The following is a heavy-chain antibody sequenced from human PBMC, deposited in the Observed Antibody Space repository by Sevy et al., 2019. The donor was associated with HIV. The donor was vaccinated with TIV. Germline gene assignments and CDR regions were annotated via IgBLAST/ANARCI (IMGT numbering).Heavy chain of an antibody. CDR2: INPDSGGP. CDR3: VRDYRDGYFEY. Sequence: ASVKVSCKASGYTFTGYYMHWMRQAPGQGLEWMGWINPDSGGPIYVPKFQGRVTLTRDTSISTAYMDLSRLKSDDTAVYYCVRDYRDGYFEYWGQGTLVTVSS. CDR1: GYTFTGYY. J-gene: IGHJ4*02. V-gene: IGHV1-2*02.